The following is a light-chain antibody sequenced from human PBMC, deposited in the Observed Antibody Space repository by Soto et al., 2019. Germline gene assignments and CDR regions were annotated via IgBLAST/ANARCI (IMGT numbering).Light chain of an antibody. CDR2: GAS. J-gene: IGKJ1*01. CDR3: QRYGSSPWT. V-gene: IGKV3-20*01. CDR1: QSVSSIY. Sequence: EVVLTQSPGTLSLSPGERATLSCRASQSVSSIYLAWYQQKPGQAPRLLIYGASTRATGIPHRFSGSGSGTDFTLTISRLEREDFAVYYCQRYGSSPWTFGQGTKVEIK.